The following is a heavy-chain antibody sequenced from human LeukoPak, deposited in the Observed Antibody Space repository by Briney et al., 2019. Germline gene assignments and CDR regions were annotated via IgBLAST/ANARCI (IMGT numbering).Heavy chain of an antibody. CDR3: ARDPGYSYGSDAFDI. Sequence: SETLSLTCTVSGGSISSYYWSWIRQPPGKGLEWIGYIYYGGSTNYNPSLKSRVTISVDTSKNQFSLKLSSVTAADTAVYYCARDPGYSYGSDAFDIWGQGTMVTVSS. J-gene: IGHJ3*02. D-gene: IGHD5-18*01. V-gene: IGHV4-59*01. CDR2: IYYGGST. CDR1: GGSISSYY.